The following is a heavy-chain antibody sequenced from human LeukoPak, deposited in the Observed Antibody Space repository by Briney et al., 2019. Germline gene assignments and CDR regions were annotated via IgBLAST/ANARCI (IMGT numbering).Heavy chain of an antibody. J-gene: IGHJ6*04. CDR2: ISFDGNNK. V-gene: IGHV3-30*04. CDR1: GFTFSTYA. Sequence: GGSLRLSCAASGFTFSTYAMHWVRQAPGKGLEWVTVISFDGNNKNCADSVKGRFTISRDSSKNTLYLQMNSLRAEDTAVYYCAELGITMIGGVWGKGTTVTISS. CDR3: AELGITMIGGV. D-gene: IGHD3-10*02.